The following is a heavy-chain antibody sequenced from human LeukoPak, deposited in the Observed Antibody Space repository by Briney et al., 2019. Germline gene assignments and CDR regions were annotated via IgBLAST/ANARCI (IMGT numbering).Heavy chain of an antibody. CDR1: GGSFSGYY. CDR2: INHSGST. CDR3: ARLQFLSGGYYAFDS. V-gene: IGHV4-34*01. D-gene: IGHD3-3*01. J-gene: IGHJ4*02. Sequence: SSETLSLTCAVYGGSFSGYYWSWIRQPPGKGLEWIGEINHSGSTNYNPSLKSRVTISADTSKNQFSLRLSSVTAADTAVYYCARLQFLSGGYYAFDSWGQGSQVSVSS.